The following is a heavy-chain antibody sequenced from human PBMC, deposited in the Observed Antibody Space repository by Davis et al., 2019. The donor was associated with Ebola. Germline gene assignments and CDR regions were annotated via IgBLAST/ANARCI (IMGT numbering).Heavy chain of an antibody. V-gene: IGHV3-23*01. CDR2: ISGSGGST. Sequence: GESLKISCAASGFTFNSYAMSWVRQAPGKGLEWVSAISGSGGSTYYADSVKGRFTISRDNSKNTLYLQMNSLGAEDTAVYYCAKDRYSGSYMEYFQHWGQGTLVTVSS. CDR3: AKDRYSGSYMEYFQH. D-gene: IGHD1-26*01. CDR1: GFTFNSYA. J-gene: IGHJ1*01.